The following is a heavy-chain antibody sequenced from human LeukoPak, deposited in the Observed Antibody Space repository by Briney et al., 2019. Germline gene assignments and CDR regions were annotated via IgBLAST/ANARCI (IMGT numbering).Heavy chain of an antibody. CDR1: GESFSGHY. CDR3: ARGHYDSGGYYYGIRAYYFDY. V-gene: IGHV4-34*01. D-gene: IGHD3-22*01. Sequence: SETLSLTCAVYGESFSGHYWSFIRQTQGQGLEWIGEINHSGRINYNPSLVGRVTVSVDTSKNQFSLNLSSVTAADTAVYYCARGHYDSGGYYYGIRAYYFDYWGQGTLVTVSS. CDR2: INHSGRI. J-gene: IGHJ4*02.